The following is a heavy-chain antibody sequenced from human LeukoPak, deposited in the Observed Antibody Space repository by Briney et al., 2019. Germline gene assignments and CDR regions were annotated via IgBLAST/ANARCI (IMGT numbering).Heavy chain of an antibody. CDR3: ARDSFSRGSGYSDY. CDR2: IKQDGSEK. CDR1: GFTFSSYW. J-gene: IGHJ4*02. V-gene: IGHV3-7*03. D-gene: IGHD3-22*01. Sequence: PGGSLRLSCAASGFTFSSYWMSWVRQAPGKGLEWVANIKQDGSEKYYVDSVKGRFTISRDNAKNSLCLQMNNLRAEDTAVYYCARDSFSRGSGYSDYWGQGTLVTVSS.